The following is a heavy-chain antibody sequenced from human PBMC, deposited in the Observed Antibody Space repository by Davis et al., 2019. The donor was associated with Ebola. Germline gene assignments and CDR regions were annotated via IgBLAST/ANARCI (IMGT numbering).Heavy chain of an antibody. V-gene: IGHV4-39*07. Sequence: SETLSLTCTVSGGSITSSDYYCSWIRQPPGKGLEWIGEINHSGSTNYNPSLKSRVTISVDTSKNQFSLKLSSVTAADTAVYYCARRVVVAATRIDYWGQGTLVTVSS. J-gene: IGHJ4*02. CDR2: INHSGST. CDR3: ARRVVVAATRIDY. CDR1: GGSITSSDYY. D-gene: IGHD2-15*01.